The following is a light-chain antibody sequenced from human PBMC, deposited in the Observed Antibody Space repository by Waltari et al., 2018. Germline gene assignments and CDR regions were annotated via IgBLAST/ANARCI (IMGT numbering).Light chain of an antibody. Sequence: EIVLTQSPATLSLSPGERATLSCRASQSVSSYLAWYQQKPGQAPRLLIDAASNRATGIPARFSGSASGTDFTLTISSLEPDDFAVYYCQQRSTWPRLTFGGGTKVEIK. V-gene: IGKV3-11*01. CDR2: AAS. CDR3: QQRSTWPRLT. J-gene: IGKJ4*01. CDR1: QSVSSY.